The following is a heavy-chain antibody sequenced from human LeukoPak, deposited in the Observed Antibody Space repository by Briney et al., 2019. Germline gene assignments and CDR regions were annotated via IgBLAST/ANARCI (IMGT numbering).Heavy chain of an antibody. V-gene: IGHV5-51*01. CDR1: GYSFTTHW. CDR3: ARQGSGWHEGYYFDY. D-gene: IGHD6-19*01. Sequence: GESLNISCKASGYSFTTHWIGWVRQMPGKGLEWMGIFYPGDSDTRYSPSFQGQVTISADKSISIAYLQWSSLKASDTAMYYCARQGSGWHEGYYFDYWGQGTLVTVSS. J-gene: IGHJ4*02. CDR2: FYPGDSDT.